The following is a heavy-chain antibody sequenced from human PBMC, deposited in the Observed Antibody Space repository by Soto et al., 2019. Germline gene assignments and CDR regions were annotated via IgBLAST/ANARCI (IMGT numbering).Heavy chain of an antibody. CDR1: GGSISNSSYL. CDR3: AGFYDFWSGRRYYYYYYYMDV. CDR2: VSYSGST. Sequence: SETLSLTCTVSGGSISNSSYLWGWIRQPPGKGLQWIGSVSYSGSTYYNPSLKSRVTISVDTSKNQFSLKLSSVTAAVTAVYYCAGFYDFWSGRRYYYYYYYMDVWGKGTTVIVSS. J-gene: IGHJ6*03. V-gene: IGHV4-39*01. D-gene: IGHD3-3*01.